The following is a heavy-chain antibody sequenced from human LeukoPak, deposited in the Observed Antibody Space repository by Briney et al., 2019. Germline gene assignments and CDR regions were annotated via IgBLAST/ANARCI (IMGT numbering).Heavy chain of an antibody. V-gene: IGHV3-43*01. CDR2: ISWDGGST. CDR3: AKDLEYSSSWSPVDC. CDR1: GFTFDDYT. J-gene: IGHJ4*02. Sequence: GGSLRLSCAASGFTFDDYTMHWVRQAPGKGLEWVSLISWDGGSTYYADSVKGRFTISRDNSKNTLYLQMNNLRPEDTGVYYCAKDLEYSSSWSPVDCWGQGTLVTVSS. D-gene: IGHD6-13*01.